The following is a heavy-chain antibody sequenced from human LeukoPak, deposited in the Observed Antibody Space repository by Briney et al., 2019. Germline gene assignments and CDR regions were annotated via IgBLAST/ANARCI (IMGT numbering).Heavy chain of an antibody. CDR1: GFTFSSYW. CDR3: ARGPRGQWLNYYYYYMDV. V-gene: IGHV3-74*01. D-gene: IGHD6-19*01. Sequence: PGGSLRLSCAASGFTFSSYWMHWVRQAPGKGLVWVSRINSDGSSTIYADSVKGRFTISRDNAKNTLYLQMNSLRAEDTAVYYCARGPRGQWLNYYYYYMDVWGKGTTVTVSS. J-gene: IGHJ6*03. CDR2: INSDGSST.